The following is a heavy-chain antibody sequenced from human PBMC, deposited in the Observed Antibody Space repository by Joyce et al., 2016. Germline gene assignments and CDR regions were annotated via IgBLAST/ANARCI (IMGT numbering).Heavy chain of an antibody. D-gene: IGHD3-22*01. V-gene: IGHV4-59*01. CDR1: SGSISSYH. Sequence: QVQLQESGPGLVKPSVTLSLTCTVSSGSISSYHWSWIRQPPGKGLEWIGYIYYNGSTYYNPSLKSRVTISVDTSKNQFSLKLSSVTAADTAVYYCARAPENYSASSGYYFDYWGQGTLVTVSS. CDR2: IYYNGST. J-gene: IGHJ4*02. CDR3: ARAPENYSASSGYYFDY.